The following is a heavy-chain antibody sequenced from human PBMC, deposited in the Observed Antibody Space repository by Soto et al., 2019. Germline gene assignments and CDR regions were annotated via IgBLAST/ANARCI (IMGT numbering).Heavy chain of an antibody. J-gene: IGHJ4*02. Sequence: SVKVSCKASGYSFTNYSITWVRQAPGQGLEWMGRIIPILGKTNYAQKFQGRVTMTADKSTSTAYMELSSLRSEDTAVYYCARGDNWNPNHWGQGTLVTVSS. V-gene: IGHV1-69*08. D-gene: IGHD1-20*01. CDR1: GYSFTNYS. CDR3: ARGDNWNPNH. CDR2: IIPILGKT.